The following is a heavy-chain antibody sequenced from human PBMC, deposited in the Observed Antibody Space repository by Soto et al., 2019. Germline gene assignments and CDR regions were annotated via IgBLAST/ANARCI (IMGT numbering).Heavy chain of an antibody. CDR2: IYPSGGGT. V-gene: IGHV1-46*01. D-gene: IGHD6-13*01. CDR3: AKDGSNWAFDY. J-gene: IGHJ4*02. Sequence: QVQLVQSGAEVKEPGASVKVSCKASGYTFTTYHLHWVRPAPGQGLEWMGIIYPSGGGTRYAQKFQGRLTMTRDTSTSTLYMELSSLRSEDTAVYYCAKDGSNWAFDYWGQGTLVTVSS. CDR1: GYTFTTYH.